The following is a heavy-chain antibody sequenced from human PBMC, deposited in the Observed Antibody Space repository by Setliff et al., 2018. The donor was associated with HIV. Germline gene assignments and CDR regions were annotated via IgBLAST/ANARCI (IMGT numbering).Heavy chain of an antibody. CDR1: GFTFTSSA. Sequence: SVQVSCKASGFTFTSSAMQWVRQARGQRLEWIGWIVVGSGNTNYAQKFQERVAITRDMSTSTAYMELSSLRSEDTAVYYCGASQDSYSYLGYYYSGVNVWGQGTTVTVSS. CDR2: IVVGSGNT. V-gene: IGHV1-58*02. CDR3: GASQDSYSYLGYYYSGVNV. J-gene: IGHJ6*02. D-gene: IGHD3-16*01.